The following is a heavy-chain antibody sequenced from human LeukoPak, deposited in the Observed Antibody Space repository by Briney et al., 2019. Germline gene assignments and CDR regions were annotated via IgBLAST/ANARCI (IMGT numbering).Heavy chain of an antibody. Sequence: PGGSLRLSCAASGYTFSSYAMYWVRQAPGKGLEWVSGINGKGSGDSTSYADSVKGRFTISRDNSKNTLYLQMNSLRVEDTAMYFCAKDGGPNYYYYYMDVWGKGTTVTISS. J-gene: IGHJ6*03. V-gene: IGHV3-23*01. D-gene: IGHD2-8*01. CDR2: INGKGSGDST. CDR1: GYTFSSYA. CDR3: AKDGGPNYYYYYMDV.